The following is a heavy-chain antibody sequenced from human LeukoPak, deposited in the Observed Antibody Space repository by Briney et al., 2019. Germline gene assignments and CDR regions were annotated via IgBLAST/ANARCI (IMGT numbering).Heavy chain of an antibody. CDR3: VRGSYGAYDY. V-gene: IGHV3-21*01. J-gene: IGHJ4*02. Sequence: GGSLRLSCAASGFNFNTYTMNWVRQAPGKGLERVSSISSDSSYIYYADAVHGRFTVSRDNARYSLYLQMNSLRAEDTAVYYCVRGSYGAYDYWGQGSLVTVSS. CDR1: GFNFNTYT. D-gene: IGHD4-17*01. CDR2: ISSDSSYI.